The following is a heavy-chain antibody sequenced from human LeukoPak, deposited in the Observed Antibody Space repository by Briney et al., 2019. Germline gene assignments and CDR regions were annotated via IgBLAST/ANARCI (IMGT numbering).Heavy chain of an antibody. V-gene: IGHV4-39*07. J-gene: IGHJ3*01. Sequence: SETLSLTCTVSSGSISSTTYYWAWIRQPPGKGLEWIGSIYYNGDTYYNPSLKSRVIISADTSKNQFSLKLTSVTAADTAAYYCARGPNTAGNYRAFDLWGQGQRSPSLQ. CDR3: ARGPNTAGNYRAFDL. CDR1: SGSISSTTYY. CDR2: IYYNGDT. D-gene: IGHD4-11*01.